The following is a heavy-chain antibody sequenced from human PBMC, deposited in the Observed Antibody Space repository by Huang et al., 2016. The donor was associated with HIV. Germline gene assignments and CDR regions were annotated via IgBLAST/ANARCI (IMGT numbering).Heavy chain of an antibody. CDR1: GGSFSAYY. V-gene: IGHV4-34*01. CDR3: AAGSRGIFGVVIRTNWFDP. D-gene: IGHD3-3*01. CDR2: ISHSGNT. J-gene: IGHJ5*02. Sequence: QVQLQQWGAGLLKPSETLSLTCAVYGGSFSAYYWTGIRQPPGKGLEWIGEISHSGNTNYNPSLKRRVTVSVDTSKNQFSLKLRSVTAADTAVYYCAAGSRGIFGVVIRTNWFDPWGQGTLVTVSS.